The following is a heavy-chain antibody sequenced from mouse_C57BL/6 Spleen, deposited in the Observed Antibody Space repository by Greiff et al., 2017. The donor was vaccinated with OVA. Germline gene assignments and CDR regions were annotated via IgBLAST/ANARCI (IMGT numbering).Heavy chain of an antibody. Sequence: EVKVVESGGGLVKPGGSLKLSCAASGFTFSDYGMHWVRQAPEKGLAWVASISSGSSTIYYADTVQGRFTISRDNAKNTLFLQMTSLRSEDTAMYYCARANGNYVDYYAMDYWGQGTSVTVSS. J-gene: IGHJ4*01. CDR2: ISSGSSTI. V-gene: IGHV5-17*01. D-gene: IGHD2-1*01. CDR1: GFTFSDYG. CDR3: ARANGNYVDYYAMDY.